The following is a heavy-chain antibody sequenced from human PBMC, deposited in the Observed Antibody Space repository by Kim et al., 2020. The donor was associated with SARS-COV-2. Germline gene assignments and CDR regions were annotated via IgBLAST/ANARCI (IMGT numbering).Heavy chain of an antibody. Sequence: GGSLRLSCAASGFTFSSYGMHWVRQAPGKGLEWVAVIWYDGSNKYYADSVKGRFTISRDNSKNTLYLQMNSLRAEDTAVYYCARDIVDPYSSSWYYYYYGMDVWGQGTTVTVSS. D-gene: IGHD6-13*01. CDR3: ARDIVDPYSSSWYYYYYGMDV. J-gene: IGHJ6*02. CDR1: GFTFSSYG. CDR2: IWYDGSNK. V-gene: IGHV3-33*01.